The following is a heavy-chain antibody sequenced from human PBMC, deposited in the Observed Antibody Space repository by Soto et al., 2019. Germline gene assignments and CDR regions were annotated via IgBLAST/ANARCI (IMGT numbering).Heavy chain of an antibody. CDR2: ISSSGDGT. J-gene: IGHJ6*02. D-gene: IGHD3-3*01. CDR3: AKNGDFWSWGMDV. Sequence: GSLRLSCAASGFTFSSYAMTWVRQAPGKGLEWVSIISSSGDGTYYAASVKGRFTISRDNSQRTLNLQMNSLRAEDTAVYYCAKNGDFWSWGMDVWGQGTTVTVSS. CDR1: GFTFSSYA. V-gene: IGHV3-23*01.